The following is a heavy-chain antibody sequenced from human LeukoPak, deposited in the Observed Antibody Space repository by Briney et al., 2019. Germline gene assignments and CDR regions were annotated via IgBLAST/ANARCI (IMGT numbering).Heavy chain of an antibody. V-gene: IGHV4-39*07. Sequence: PSETLSLTCTVSGGSISSSSYYWGWIRQPPGKGLEWLGSIYYSGSTYYNPSLKSRVTISVDTSKNQFSLKLSSVTAADTAVYYCARVIQLWLGPLHFDYWGQGTLVTVSS. J-gene: IGHJ4*02. CDR3: ARVIQLWLGPLHFDY. D-gene: IGHD5-18*01. CDR2: IYYSGST. CDR1: GGSISSSSYY.